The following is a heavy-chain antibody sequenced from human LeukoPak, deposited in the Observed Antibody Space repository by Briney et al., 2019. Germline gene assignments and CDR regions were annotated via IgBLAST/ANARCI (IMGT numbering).Heavy chain of an antibody. Sequence: ASVKVSCKASGYTFTSYGISWVRQAPGQGLAWMGWISGDNGDTNYAQKLQGRVTMTTDTSTSTAYMELRSLRYDDTAVYYCAREGLPYYYYMDVWGKGTTVTISS. J-gene: IGHJ6*03. CDR1: GYTFTSYG. CDR3: AREGLPYYYYMDV. V-gene: IGHV1-18*01. D-gene: IGHD2-15*01. CDR2: ISGDNGDT.